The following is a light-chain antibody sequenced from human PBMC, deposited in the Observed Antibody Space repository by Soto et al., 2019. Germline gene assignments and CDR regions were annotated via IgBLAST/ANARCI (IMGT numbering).Light chain of an antibody. V-gene: IGKV1-5*03. Sequence: DLQMTQSPSTLSASVGDRVTITCRASQSISSWLAWYQQKPGKAPKLLIYKASSLESGVPSRFSGSGSETEFTLTISSLQPDDFATYYCQQYDSYSFGQGTKVEIK. CDR3: QQYDSYS. CDR1: QSISSW. CDR2: KAS. J-gene: IGKJ1*01.